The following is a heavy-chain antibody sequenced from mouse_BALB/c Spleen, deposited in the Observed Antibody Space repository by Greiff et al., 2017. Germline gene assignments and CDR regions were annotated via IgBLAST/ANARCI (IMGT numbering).Heavy chain of an antibody. CDR2: IWAGGST. J-gene: IGHJ2*01. D-gene: IGHD2-1*01. CDR1: GFSLTSYG. V-gene: IGHV2-9*02. Sequence: VKVVESGPGLVAPSQSLSITCTVSGFSLTSYGVHWVRQPPGKGLEWLGVIWAGGSTNYNSALMSRLSISKDNSKSQVFLKMNSLQTDDTAMYYCARDGNYYFDYWGQGTTLTVSS. CDR3: ARDGNYYFDY.